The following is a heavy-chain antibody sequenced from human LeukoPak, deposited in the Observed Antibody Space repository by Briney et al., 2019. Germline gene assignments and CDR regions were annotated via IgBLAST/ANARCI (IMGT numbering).Heavy chain of an antibody. V-gene: IGHV1-18*01. J-gene: IGHJ6*03. CDR1: GYTFTSYG. D-gene: IGHD3-3*01. Sequence: GASVKVSCKASGYTFTSYGISWVRQAPGQGLEWMGWISAYNGNTNYAQKLQGRVTMTTDTSTSTAYMELRSLRSDDTAVYYCARSGSDTLYYYYMDVWGKGTTVTVSS. CDR3: ARSGSDTLYYYYMDV. CDR2: ISAYNGNT.